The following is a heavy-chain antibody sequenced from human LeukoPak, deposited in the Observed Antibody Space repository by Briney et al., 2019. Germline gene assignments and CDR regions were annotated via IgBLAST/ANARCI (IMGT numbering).Heavy chain of an antibody. CDR2: TRNKANSYTT. V-gene: IGHV3-72*01. CDR1: GFTFSDHY. Sequence: GGSLRLSCAASGFTFSDHYMDRVRQAPGKGLEWVGRTRNKANSYTTEYAASVKGRFTISRDDSKNSLYLQMNSLKAEDTAVYYCARGPYGEDAFDIWGQGTMVTVSS. CDR3: ARGPYGEDAFDI. D-gene: IGHD4-17*01. J-gene: IGHJ3*02.